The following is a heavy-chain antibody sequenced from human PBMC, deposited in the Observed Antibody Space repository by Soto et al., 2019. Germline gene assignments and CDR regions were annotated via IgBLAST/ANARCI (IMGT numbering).Heavy chain of an antibody. J-gene: IGHJ6*02. D-gene: IGHD2-8*01. Sequence: QGQLVQSGPEAKKPGASVKVSCKASGYTFSRYGISWVRQARGQGLEWMGWISGYNGDTKYAQKVQGRVTMTIDTSTYTAYMELRSLTSDDTAIYYCAKNGQPPYYYYGMDVWGQGTTVTVSS. CDR2: ISGYNGDT. CDR1: GYTFSRYG. V-gene: IGHV1-18*01. CDR3: AKNGQPPYYYYGMDV.